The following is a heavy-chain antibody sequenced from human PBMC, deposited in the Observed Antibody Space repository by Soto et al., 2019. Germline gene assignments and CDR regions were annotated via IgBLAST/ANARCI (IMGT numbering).Heavy chain of an antibody. Sequence: SVKVSCKASGVTFSSYAISWVRQAPGQGLEWMGGIIPIFGTANYAQKFQGRVTITADESTSTAYMELSSLRSEDTAVYYCARGAMVRGVIIPNWFDPWGQGTLVTVSS. V-gene: IGHV1-69*13. J-gene: IGHJ5*02. CDR3: ARGAMVRGVIIPNWFDP. CDR1: GVTFSSYA. CDR2: IIPIFGTA. D-gene: IGHD3-10*01.